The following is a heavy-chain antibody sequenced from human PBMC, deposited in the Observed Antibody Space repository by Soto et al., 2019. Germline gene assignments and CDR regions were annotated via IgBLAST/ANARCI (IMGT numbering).Heavy chain of an antibody. D-gene: IGHD3-3*01. Sequence: SETLSLTCTVSGGSVSSSSYYWSWIRQPPGKGLEWIGYIYYSGSTNYNPSLKSRVTISVDTSKNQFSLKLSSVTAADTAVYYCARVMSYDFWSGRYFDYWGQGTLVTVSS. CDR2: IYYSGST. CDR3: ARVMSYDFWSGRYFDY. CDR1: GGSVSSSSYY. J-gene: IGHJ4*02. V-gene: IGHV4-61*01.